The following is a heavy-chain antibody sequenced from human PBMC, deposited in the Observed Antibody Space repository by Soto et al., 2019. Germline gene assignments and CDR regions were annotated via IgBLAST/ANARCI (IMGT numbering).Heavy chain of an antibody. CDR2: IYYSGNT. J-gene: IGHJ5*02. CDR3: ARDLFWSGLLSWFDP. CDR1: GGSISSGGYY. Sequence: SETLSLTCTVSGGSISSGGYYWSWIRQHPGKGLEWNGYIYYSGNTNYNPSLKSRVTISLDTSKNQFSLKLSSVTAADTAVYYCARDLFWSGLLSWFDPWGQGTLVTVSS. V-gene: IGHV4-61*08. D-gene: IGHD3-3*01.